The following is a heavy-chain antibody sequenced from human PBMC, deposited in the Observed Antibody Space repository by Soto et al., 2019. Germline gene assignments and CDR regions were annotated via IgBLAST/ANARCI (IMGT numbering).Heavy chain of an antibody. CDR2: IYYSGST. V-gene: IGHV4-39*01. J-gene: IGHJ6*01. CDR3: ARQVSWSHPPTYYHYGMDV. D-gene: IGHD6-13*01. Sequence: PSELLSLTYTVSGGSSISSSYYWGWIHQPPGKGLEWIGSIYYSGSTYYNPSLKSRVTISVDTSKNQFSLKLSSVTAADTAVYYCARQVSWSHPPTYYHYGMDVWGQPPTVTVSS. CDR1: GGSSISSSYY.